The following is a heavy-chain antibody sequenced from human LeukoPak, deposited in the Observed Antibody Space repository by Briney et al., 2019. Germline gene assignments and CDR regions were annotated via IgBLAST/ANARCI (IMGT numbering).Heavy chain of an antibody. Sequence: HPGGSLRPSSPASGFFFISYEVSWVRQAPGRGLEWVSYISSSGSTIYYADSVKGRFTIARDNVNNSLYLQMNNLRAEDTAVYYCARDGLPDYYDSSGYYVEGFDSWGQGTLVTVSS. CDR1: GFFFISYE. V-gene: IGHV3-48*03. CDR2: ISSSGSTI. CDR3: ARDGLPDYYDSSGYYVEGFDS. J-gene: IGHJ5*01. D-gene: IGHD3-22*01.